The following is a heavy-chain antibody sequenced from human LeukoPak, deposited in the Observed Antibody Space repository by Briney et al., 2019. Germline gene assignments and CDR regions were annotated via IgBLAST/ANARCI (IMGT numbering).Heavy chain of an antibody. CDR3: ARGRGGYDS. D-gene: IGHD5-12*01. Sequence: PSETLSLTRTVSGGSISSYYWSWIRQPPGKGLEWIGYIYYSGSTNYNPSLKSRATISVDTSKNQFSLKLSSVTAADTAVYYCARGRGGYDSWGQGTLVTVSS. V-gene: IGHV4-59*12. J-gene: IGHJ5*02. CDR2: IYYSGST. CDR1: GGSISSYY.